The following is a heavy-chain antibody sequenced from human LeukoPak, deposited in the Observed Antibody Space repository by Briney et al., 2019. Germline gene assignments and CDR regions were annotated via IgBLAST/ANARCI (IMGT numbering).Heavy chain of an antibody. Sequence: GGSLRLSCAASGFTFSSYAMSWVRQAPGKGLEWVSAIIRSGTSTYYADSVKGRFTISRDNSKNTLYLEMNSLRVEDTAVYYCAKDLTLYGDFPYFDYWGRGTLVTVSS. CDR3: AKDLTLYGDFPYFDY. CDR2: IIRSGTST. J-gene: IGHJ4*02. D-gene: IGHD2-21*01. V-gene: IGHV3-23*01. CDR1: GFTFSSYA.